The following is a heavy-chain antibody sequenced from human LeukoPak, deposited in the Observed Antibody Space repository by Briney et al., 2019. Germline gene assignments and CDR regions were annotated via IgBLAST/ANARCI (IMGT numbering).Heavy chain of an antibody. CDR3: ARDYYDSSGYPLFDY. Sequence: SETLSLTCTVSGGSIRSSTYYWGWIRQPPGKGLEWIGSMYYTGSTYYSPSLKSRVTISVDTSKNQFSLKLSSVTAADTAVYYCARDYYDSSGYPLFDYWGQGTLVTVSS. CDR1: GGSIRSSTYY. J-gene: IGHJ4*02. V-gene: IGHV4-39*02. D-gene: IGHD3-22*01. CDR2: MYYTGST.